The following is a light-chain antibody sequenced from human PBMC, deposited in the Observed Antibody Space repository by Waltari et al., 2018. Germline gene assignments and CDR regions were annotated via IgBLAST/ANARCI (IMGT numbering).Light chain of an antibody. CDR3: QQRRNWVFT. V-gene: IGKV3-11*01. Sequence: EIVLTQSPATLSLSPGERATLSCTASQSVSSYLAWYQQKPGQAPRLLIYDTSNRATGIPARFSGSGSGADFTHTISRLEPEDFAIYDCQQRRNWVFTFGPGTTVDIK. CDR2: DTS. CDR1: QSVSSY. J-gene: IGKJ3*01.